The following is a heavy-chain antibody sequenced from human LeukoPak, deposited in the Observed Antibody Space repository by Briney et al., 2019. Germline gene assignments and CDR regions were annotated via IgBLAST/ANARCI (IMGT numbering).Heavy chain of an antibody. CDR3: ARLGPVIRGESDS. CDR1: GYTFTDYY. V-gene: IGHV1-2*02. D-gene: IGHD3-10*01. CDR2: INPKNGGP. Sequence: GASVKVSGKASGYTFTDYYVHWVRQAPGQGLEWMGWINPKNGGPNFAQKFQGRVTMTRDTSISTAYMELTSLKSDDTAVYYCARLGPVIRGESDSWGQGTLVTVSS. J-gene: IGHJ4*02.